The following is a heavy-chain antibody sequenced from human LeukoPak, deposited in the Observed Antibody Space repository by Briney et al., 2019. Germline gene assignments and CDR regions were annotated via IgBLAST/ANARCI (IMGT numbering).Heavy chain of an antibody. J-gene: IGHJ2*01. D-gene: IGHD6-19*01. CDR1: GFTFSSYW. Sequence: GGSLRLSCAASGFTFSSYWMHWVRQAPGKGLVWVSRINTDGSSTSYADSVKGRFTISRDNAKNTLCLQMNSLRAEDTAVYYCARDKYSSGWYVYFDLWGRGTLVTVSS. CDR2: INTDGSST. CDR3: ARDKYSSGWYVYFDL. V-gene: IGHV3-74*01.